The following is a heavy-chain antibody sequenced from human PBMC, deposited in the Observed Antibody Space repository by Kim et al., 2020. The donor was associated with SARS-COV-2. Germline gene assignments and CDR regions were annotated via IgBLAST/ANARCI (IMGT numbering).Heavy chain of an antibody. Sequence: SVKVSCKASGGTFSSYAISWVRQAPGQGLEWMGGIIPIFGTANYAQKFQGRVTITADESTSTAYMELSSLRSEDTAVYYCARGWLQPTRFDYWGQGTLVTVSS. D-gene: IGHD5-12*01. CDR1: GGTFSSYA. V-gene: IGHV1-69*13. CDR3: ARGWLQPTRFDY. CDR2: IIPIFGTA. J-gene: IGHJ4*02.